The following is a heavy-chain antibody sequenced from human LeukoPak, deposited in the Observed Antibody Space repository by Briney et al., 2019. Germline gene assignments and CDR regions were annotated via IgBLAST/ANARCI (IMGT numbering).Heavy chain of an antibody. Sequence: GGSLRLSCAASGFTFSNAWMTWVRQAPGKGLEWVGRIKSKTDGGTTAYAAPVKGRFTISIDESINTLYLQMNSLKAEDTAVFYCTTGQGDSRDFYHFENWGQGTLVTVSS. CDR3: TTGQGDSRDFYHFEN. J-gene: IGHJ4*02. CDR2: IKSKTDGGTT. V-gene: IGHV3-15*01. D-gene: IGHD3-3*01. CDR1: GFTFSNAW.